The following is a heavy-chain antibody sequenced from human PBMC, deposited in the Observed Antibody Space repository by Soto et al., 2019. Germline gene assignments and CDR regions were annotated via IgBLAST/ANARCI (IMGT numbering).Heavy chain of an antibody. V-gene: IGHV1-2*02. CDR2: INPNGGGT. CDR1: GYDFNGYY. J-gene: IGHJ4*02. CDR3: ARDGSGTTMLFDY. D-gene: IGHD2-15*01. Sequence: QVQLVQSGGEVKKPGASVKVSCKASGYDFNGYYMHWVRQAPGQGLEWLGWINPNGGGTNYAQKFQGRVIMTRETSISTAYMELSRLRSDDTAVYYCARDGSGTTMLFDYWGQGTLVTVSS.